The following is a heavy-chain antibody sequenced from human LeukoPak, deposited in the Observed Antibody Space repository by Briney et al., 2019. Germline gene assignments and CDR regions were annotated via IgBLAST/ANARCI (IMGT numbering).Heavy chain of an antibody. J-gene: IGHJ5*02. CDR1: GFTISTNY. V-gene: IGHV3-53*01. D-gene: IGHD4-17*01. CDR3: AKAPDYGDYLNWFNP. Sequence: QSGGSLRLSCAASGFTISTNYMSWVRQAPGKGLEWVSVIYSGGSTYYADSVKGRFTISRDNSKNTLYLQMNSLRAEDTAVYYCAKAPDYGDYLNWFNPWGQGTLVTVSS. CDR2: IYSGGST.